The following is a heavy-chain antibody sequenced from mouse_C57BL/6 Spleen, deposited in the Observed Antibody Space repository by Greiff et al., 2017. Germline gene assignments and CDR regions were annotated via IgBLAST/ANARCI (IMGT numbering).Heavy chain of an antibody. CDR1: GFNIQDYY. CDR3: TTGTAVVTNFGY. Sequence: EVQLQQSGAELVRPGASVKLSCTASGFNIQDYYMHWVKQRPEQGLEWIGRLDPEDGDTEYAPKFQGKATMTADTSSNTAYLQLSSLTSEDTAVYYCTTGTAVVTNFGYWGQGTTLTVSS. J-gene: IGHJ2*01. D-gene: IGHD1-1*01. CDR2: LDPEDGDT. V-gene: IGHV14-1*01.